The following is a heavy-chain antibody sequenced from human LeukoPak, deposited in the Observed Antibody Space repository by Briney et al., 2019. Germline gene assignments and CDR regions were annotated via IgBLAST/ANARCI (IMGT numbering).Heavy chain of an antibody. J-gene: IGHJ4*02. CDR3: ARLRGYSYGYGDY. V-gene: IGHV3-48*04. CDR1: GFTFSSYS. D-gene: IGHD5-18*01. Sequence: GGSLRLSCAASGFTFSSYSMNWVRQAPGKGLEWVSYISSSGNTIDYADSVKGRFTISRDNAKNSLYLQMVSLRAEDTAVYYCARLRGYSYGYGDYWGQGTLVIVSS. CDR2: ISSSGNTI.